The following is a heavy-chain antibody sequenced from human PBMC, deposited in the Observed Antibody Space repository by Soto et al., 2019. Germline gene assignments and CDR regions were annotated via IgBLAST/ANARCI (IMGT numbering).Heavy chain of an antibody. V-gene: IGHV4-39*01. CDR3: FRHVITGSPYESFDI. D-gene: IGHD1-26*01. CDR2: TKYSGTT. CDR1: GGSISRSRCH. Sequence: PSETLSLTSTVSGGSISRSRCHWGWIRQPPGKGLEWIASTKYSGTTFYNPTLKRPVTLSEDTSKNQFALKLSSVTAVVTAVYYCFRHVITGSPYESFDIWGQGTMVTVSS. J-gene: IGHJ3*02.